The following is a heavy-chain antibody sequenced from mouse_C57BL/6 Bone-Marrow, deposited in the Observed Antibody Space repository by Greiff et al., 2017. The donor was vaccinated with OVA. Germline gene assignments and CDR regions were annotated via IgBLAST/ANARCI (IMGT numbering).Heavy chain of an antibody. CDR3: ARHGDYYGSSPFAY. CDR1: GFTFSSYG. V-gene: IGHV5-6*01. D-gene: IGHD1-1*01. Sequence: EVHLVESGGDLVKPGGSLKLSCAASGFTFSSYGMSWVRQTPDKRLEWVATISSGGSYTYYPDSVKGRFTISRDNAKNTLYLQMSSLKSEDTAMYYCARHGDYYGSSPFAYWGQGTLVTVSA. CDR2: ISSGGSYT. J-gene: IGHJ3*01.